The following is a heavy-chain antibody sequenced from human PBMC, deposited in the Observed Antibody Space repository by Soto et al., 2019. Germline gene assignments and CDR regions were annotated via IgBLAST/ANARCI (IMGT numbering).Heavy chain of an antibody. V-gene: IGHV4-4*07. J-gene: IGHJ5*02. CDR1: GGSMSSYY. CDR3: ARGQRFSDWFDP. D-gene: IGHD3-3*01. CDR2: VYSSGVT. Sequence: QVHLQQSGPGLVNPSETLSLTCTVSGGSMSSYYWTWIRQPAGKGLEWIGRVYSSGVTHYNPSLKSRVTISLDTSKNQFSLRLLSVTDADTAVYYCARGQRFSDWFDPWGQGTLVTVSS.